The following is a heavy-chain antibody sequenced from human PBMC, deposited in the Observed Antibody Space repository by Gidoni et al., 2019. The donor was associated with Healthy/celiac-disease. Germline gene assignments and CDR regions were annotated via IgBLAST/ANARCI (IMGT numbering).Heavy chain of an antibody. D-gene: IGHD6-13*01. CDR2: ISYDGSNK. J-gene: IGHJ4*02. V-gene: IGHV3-30*18. Sequence: QVQLVESGVGVVQPGRSLRLSCAASGFPFSSYGMHWVRQAPGKGLEWVAVISYDGSNKYYADSVKGRFTISRDNSKNTLYLQMNSLRAEDTAVYYCAKVDGSWWGQGTLVTVSS. CDR1: GFPFSSYG. CDR3: AKVDGSW.